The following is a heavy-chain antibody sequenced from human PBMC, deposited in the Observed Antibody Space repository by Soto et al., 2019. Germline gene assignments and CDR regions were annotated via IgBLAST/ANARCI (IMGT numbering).Heavy chain of an antibody. Sequence: QVQLVQSGAEVKKPGASVKVSCKASGYTFTSYGISWVRQAPGQGLEWMGWISAYNGNTNYAQKLQGRVTMTTDTSTSTAYMELRTLSTDDTAVYYCARDRWELLTTPDLFDYWVQGTLVTVSS. V-gene: IGHV1-18*01. CDR3: ARDRWELLTTPDLFDY. CDR1: GYTFTSYG. CDR2: ISAYNGNT. D-gene: IGHD1-26*01. J-gene: IGHJ4*02.